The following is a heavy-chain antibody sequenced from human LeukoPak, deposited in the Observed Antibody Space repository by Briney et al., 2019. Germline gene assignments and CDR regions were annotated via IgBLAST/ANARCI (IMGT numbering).Heavy chain of an antibody. CDR2: INHSGST. Sequence: PSQTLSLTCTVSGGSISIGDYYWSWIRQPPGKGLEWIGEINHSGSTNYNPSLKSRVTISVDTSKNQFSLKLSSVTAADTAVYYCARRADRGDSGYDFRYDYWGQGTLVTVSS. CDR1: GGSISIGDYY. V-gene: IGHV4-30-4*08. CDR3: ARRADRGDSGYDFRYDY. D-gene: IGHD5-12*01. J-gene: IGHJ4*02.